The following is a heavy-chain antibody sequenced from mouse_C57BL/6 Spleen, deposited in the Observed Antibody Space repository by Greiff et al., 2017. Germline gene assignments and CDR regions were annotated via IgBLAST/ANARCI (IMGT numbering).Heavy chain of an antibody. CDR1: GYTFTSYW. Sequence: QVQLQQPGAELVKPGASVKLSCKASGYTFTSYWMQWVKQRPGQGLEWIGEIDPSDSYTNYNQKFKGKATLTVDPSSSTAYMQLSSLTSEDSAVYYCAGYSNYPYFDYWGQGTTLTVSS. D-gene: IGHD2-5*01. CDR2: IDPSDSYT. CDR3: AGYSNYPYFDY. J-gene: IGHJ2*01. V-gene: IGHV1-50*01.